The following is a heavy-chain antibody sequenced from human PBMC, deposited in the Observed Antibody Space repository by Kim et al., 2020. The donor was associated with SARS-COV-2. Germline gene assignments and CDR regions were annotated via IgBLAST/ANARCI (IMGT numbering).Heavy chain of an antibody. CDR3: ARYSGRAMDY. V-gene: IGHV4-59*13. J-gene: IGHJ4*02. Sequence: SETLSLTCTVSGGSISSYYWSWIRQPPGKGLEWIGYIYYSGSTNYNPSLKSRVTISVDTSKNQFSLKLSSVTAADTAVYYCARYSGRAMDYWGQGTLVTVSS. CDR1: GGSISSYY. D-gene: IGHD1-26*01. CDR2: IYYSGST.